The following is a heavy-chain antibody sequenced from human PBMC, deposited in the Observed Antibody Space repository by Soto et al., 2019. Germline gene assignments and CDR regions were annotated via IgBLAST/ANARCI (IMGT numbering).Heavy chain of an antibody. J-gene: IGHJ4*02. CDR3: AKAYSTGWSEGYFDY. Sequence: GGSLRLSCAASGFTFSSYAMGWFHQAPGKGLEWVSSISGTYGTHYADSVRGRFTISTDNSKSTLYLHMNSLRAEDTALYYCAKAYSTGWSEGYFDYWGQGTLVTVSS. CDR1: GFTFSSYA. D-gene: IGHD6-19*01. V-gene: IGHV3-23*01. CDR2: ISGTYGT.